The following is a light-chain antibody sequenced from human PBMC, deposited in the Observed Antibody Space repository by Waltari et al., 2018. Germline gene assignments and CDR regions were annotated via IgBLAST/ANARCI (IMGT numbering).Light chain of an antibody. V-gene: IGLV2-23*01. CDR2: EGS. CDR3: CSYAGSYV. Sequence: HSALTHPSSFSGFPGHSLTTSSPGTTSDFGIYNFVSWYHQHPGKAPKLMIYEGSKRPSGVSNRFSGSKSGNTASLTISGLQAEDEADYYCCSYAGSYVFGTGTKVTVL. J-gene: IGLJ1*01. CDR1: TSDFGIYNF.